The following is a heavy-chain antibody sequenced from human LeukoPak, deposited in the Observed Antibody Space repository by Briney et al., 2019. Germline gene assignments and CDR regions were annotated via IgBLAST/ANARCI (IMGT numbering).Heavy chain of an antibody. Sequence: GGSLRLSCVASGFIFSYYDMDWVRQAPGKGLGWISYISSSRSIMYYADSVLGRFTVSRDNAGNALYLQMNSLRGDDTAVYYCARHNQGSPDYWGQGTLVTVSS. CDR3: ARHNQGSPDY. V-gene: IGHV3-48*01. J-gene: IGHJ4*02. CDR1: GFIFSYYD. CDR2: ISSSRSIM.